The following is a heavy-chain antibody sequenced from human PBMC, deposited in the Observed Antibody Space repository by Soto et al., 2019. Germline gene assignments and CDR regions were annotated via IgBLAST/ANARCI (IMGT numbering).Heavy chain of an antibody. CDR1: RFIFSSFG. J-gene: IGHJ6*02. D-gene: IGHD1-26*01. Sequence: QVQLVESGGGVVQPGKSLRLSCAASRFIFSSFGMHWVRQAPGKGLEWVAFISYDGSNEYYADPVKGRFTISRDNSKHTVYLQMSSLRTEDTAVYYCAKVRVGLSYYHYYAMDLWGQGTTVTVSS. CDR2: ISYDGSNE. V-gene: IGHV3-30*18. CDR3: AKVRVGLSYYHYYAMDL.